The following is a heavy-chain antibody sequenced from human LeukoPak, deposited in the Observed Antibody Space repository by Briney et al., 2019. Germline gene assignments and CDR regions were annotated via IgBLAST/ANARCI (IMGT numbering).Heavy chain of an antibody. D-gene: IGHD6-19*01. CDR3: ASRIAVAGPDY. CDR2: IYHSGST. CDR1: GYSISSGYY. J-gene: IGHJ4*02. V-gene: IGHV4-38-2*02. Sequence: SETLSLTCTVSGYSISSGYYWGWIRQPPGKGLEWIGSIYHSGSTYYNPSLKSRVTISVDTSKNQFSLKLSSVTAADTAVYYCASRIAVAGPDYWGQGTLVTVSS.